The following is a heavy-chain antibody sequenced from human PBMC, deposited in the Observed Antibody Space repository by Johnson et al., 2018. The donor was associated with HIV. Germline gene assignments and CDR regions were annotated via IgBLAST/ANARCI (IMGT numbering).Heavy chain of an antibody. J-gene: IGHJ3*02. CDR2: ISYDGSNK. CDR1: GFTFSSYA. V-gene: IGHV3-30*04. CDR3: ATLGGLSLEHHDAFDI. D-gene: IGHD2-21*01. Sequence: QVQLVESGGGVVQPGRSLRLSCAASGFTFSSYAMHWVSQAPGKGPEWVAVISYDGSNKYYADSVKGRFTISRDNSKNTLYLQMNSLRAEDTAVYYCATLGGLSLEHHDAFDIWGQGTMVTV.